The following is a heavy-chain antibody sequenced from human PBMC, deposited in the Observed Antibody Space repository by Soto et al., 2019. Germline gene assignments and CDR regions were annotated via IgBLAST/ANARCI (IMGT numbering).Heavy chain of an antibody. CDR2: IYSGGGI. D-gene: IGHD6-19*01. Sequence: EVQLVESGGGLVQPGGSLRLSCAGSGFIGSTYHMSWVRQTPGKGLEWVSGIYSGGGIYYSDSVRGRFTISIDDAKTTLYLKLKSLRVEDTAVYYCARDRALSGGSGRSGGWFDPWGQGTLVTVSS. CDR3: ARDRALSGGSGRSGGWFDP. J-gene: IGHJ5*02. CDR1: GFIGSTYH. V-gene: IGHV3-53*01.